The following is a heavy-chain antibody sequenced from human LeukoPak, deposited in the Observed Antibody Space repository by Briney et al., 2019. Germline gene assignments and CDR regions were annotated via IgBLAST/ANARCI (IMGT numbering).Heavy chain of an antibody. CDR3: TRVSLRWFDP. J-gene: IGHJ5*02. V-gene: IGHV4-4*02. D-gene: IGHD3-16*01. Sequence: SETLSLTCAVSGGXISSSNWWSWVRQPPGKGLEWIGEVYHSGSTNYNPSLKSRVTMSVDKSKNQFSLKLSSVTAADTAVYYCTRVSLRWFDPWGQGTLVTVSS. CDR2: VYHSGST. CDR1: GGXISSSNW.